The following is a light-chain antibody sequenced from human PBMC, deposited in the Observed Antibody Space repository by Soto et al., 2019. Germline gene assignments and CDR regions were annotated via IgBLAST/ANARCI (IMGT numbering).Light chain of an antibody. J-gene: IGLJ1*01. Sequence: QSALTQPPSASGSPGQSVTISCTGTSSDVGSYNLVSWYQQHPGKAPKLMIYEGSKRPSGVPDRFSGSKSGNTASLTVSGLQAEDEADYYCSSYAGSSNVFGTGTKVTVL. CDR1: SSDVGSYNL. CDR3: SSYAGSSNV. V-gene: IGLV2-8*01. CDR2: EGS.